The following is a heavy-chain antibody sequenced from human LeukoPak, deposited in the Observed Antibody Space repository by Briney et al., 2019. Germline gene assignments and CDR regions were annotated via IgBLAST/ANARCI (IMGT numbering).Heavy chain of an antibody. D-gene: IGHD1-14*01. J-gene: IGHJ6*03. V-gene: IGHV1-69*13. CDR1: GGNFRNFA. CDR3: ARQGNQLLYYFYYLDV. Sequence: SVKVSCKASGGNFRNFAISWVRQAPGEGLEWMGGISPIFNRPHYAPKFQGRVTITADEPTSTAYMELSGVRSDDTAVYFCARQGNQLLYYFYYLDVWGNGTTVTVSS. CDR2: ISPIFNRP.